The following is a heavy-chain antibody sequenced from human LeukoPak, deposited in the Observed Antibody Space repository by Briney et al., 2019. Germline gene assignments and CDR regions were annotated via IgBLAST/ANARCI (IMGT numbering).Heavy chain of an antibody. D-gene: IGHD1-26*01. J-gene: IGHJ4*02. V-gene: IGHV3-30*03. Sequence: GGSLRLSCAASGFTFSSYGMHWVRQAPGKGLEWVAVISYDGSNKYYADSVKGRFTISRDNSKNTLYLQMNSLRAEDTAVYYCASPSLEGATEGLDIPYYFDYWGQGTLVTVSS. CDR2: ISYDGSNK. CDR3: ASPSLEGATEGLDIPYYFDY. CDR1: GFTFSSYG.